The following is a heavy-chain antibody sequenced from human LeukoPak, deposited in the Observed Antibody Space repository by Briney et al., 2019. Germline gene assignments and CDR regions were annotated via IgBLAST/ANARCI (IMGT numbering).Heavy chain of an antibody. D-gene: IGHD3-16*01. J-gene: IGHJ6*03. CDR3: ARGGGRKFFGGGDYYYYMDV. Sequence: ASVKVSCKSSGYTFTSYGISWVRQAPGQGLEWMGWISAYNGNTNYAQKLQGRVTMTADTSTSTAYMELRSLRSDDTAVYYCARGGGRKFFGGGDYYYYMDVWGKGTTVAVSS. CDR1: GYTFTSYG. V-gene: IGHV1-18*01. CDR2: ISAYNGNT.